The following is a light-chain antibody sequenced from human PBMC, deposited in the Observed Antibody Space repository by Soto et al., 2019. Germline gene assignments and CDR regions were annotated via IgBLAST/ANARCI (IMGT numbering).Light chain of an antibody. CDR3: QQSYSSPYT. CDR2: ASS. J-gene: IGKJ2*01. Sequence: DIQMTQSPSSLSASIRDRVTITCRAGQSITSHLNWYQQKPGKAPKLLIYASSSLQSGVPSRFSGSGSGTDFTLTISSLQPEDFATYYCQQSYSSPYTFGQGTKLEIK. V-gene: IGKV1-39*01. CDR1: QSITSH.